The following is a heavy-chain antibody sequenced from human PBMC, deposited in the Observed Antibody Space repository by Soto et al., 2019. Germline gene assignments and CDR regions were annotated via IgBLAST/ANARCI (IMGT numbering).Heavy chain of an antibody. CDR1: GFSLSTSGVG. J-gene: IGHJ5*02. V-gene: IGHV2-5*02. CDR2: IYWDDDK. Sequence: QITLKESGPTLVKPTQTLTLTCTFSGFSLSTSGVGVGWIRQPPGKALEWLALIYWDDDKRYSPSLKSRLTITKDTSKNQVVLTMTNMDPVDTATYYCAHRISIAAANGWFDPWGQGTLVTVSS. CDR3: AHRISIAAANGWFDP. D-gene: IGHD6-13*01.